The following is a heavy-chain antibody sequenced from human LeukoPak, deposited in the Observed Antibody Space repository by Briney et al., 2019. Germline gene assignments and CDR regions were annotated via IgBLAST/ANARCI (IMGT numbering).Heavy chain of an antibody. Sequence: PGGSLRLSCAVSGFSVSKNYMNWVRQAPGKGLEWVSLIYSRGGTSYADSVKGRFTISRDSSKNTLFLQMNSLRVEDTAVYYCARDPPGIAASGTYYWGQGTLVTVSS. CDR2: IYSRGGT. D-gene: IGHD6-13*01. CDR1: GFSVSKNY. CDR3: ARDPPGIAASGTYY. J-gene: IGHJ4*02. V-gene: IGHV3-53*01.